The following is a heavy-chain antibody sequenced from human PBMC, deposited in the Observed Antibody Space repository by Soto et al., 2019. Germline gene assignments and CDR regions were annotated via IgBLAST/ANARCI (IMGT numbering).Heavy chain of an antibody. CDR3: ARGGGDFDWLPLFPTDC. V-gene: IGHV3-7*01. CDR1: GFTFSSYW. D-gene: IGHD3-9*01. CDR2: IKQDGSEK. Sequence: GSLRLSCAASGFTFSSYWMSWVRQAPGKGLEWVANIKQDGSEKYYVDSVKGRFTISRDNAKNSLYLQMNRLSAGDTAVYYVARGGGDFDWLPLFPTDCWGQGTLVTVAS. J-gene: IGHJ4*01.